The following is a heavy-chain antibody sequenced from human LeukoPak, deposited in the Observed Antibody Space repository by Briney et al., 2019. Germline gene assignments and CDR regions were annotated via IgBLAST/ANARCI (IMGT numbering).Heavy chain of an antibody. J-gene: IGHJ5*02. CDR3: ARVNFLAAADTYATYGWFDP. D-gene: IGHD6-13*01. CDR1: GYTFTSYG. V-gene: IGHV1-18*01. CDR2: ISAYNGNT. Sequence: ASVKVSCKASGYTFTSYGISWVRQAPGQGLEWMGWISAYNGNTNYAQKLQGRVTMTTDTSTGTAYMELRSLRSDDTAVYYCARVNFLAAADTYATYGWFDPWGQGTLVTVSS.